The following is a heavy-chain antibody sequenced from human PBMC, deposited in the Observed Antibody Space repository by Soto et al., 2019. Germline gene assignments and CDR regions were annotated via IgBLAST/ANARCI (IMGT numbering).Heavy chain of an antibody. V-gene: IGHV3-73*01. CDR2: IKIKAHNYAT. Sequence: GGSLRLSCAAAGFTFSGSTIHWVRQASGKGLEWVGRIKIKAHNYATAYAASVTGRFTISRDDSKNTAYLQMNSLKTEDTAVYYCTSVIPADAPPFFDYWGQGTLVTVSS. CDR1: GFTFSGST. J-gene: IGHJ4*02. CDR3: TSVIPADAPPFFDY. D-gene: IGHD3-16*02.